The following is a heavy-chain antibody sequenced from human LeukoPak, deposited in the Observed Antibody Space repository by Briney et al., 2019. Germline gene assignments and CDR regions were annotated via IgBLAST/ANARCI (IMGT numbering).Heavy chain of an antibody. Sequence: SDTLSLTCTVSGGSISSYYWSWIRQPPGKGLEWIGYIYYSGSTNYNPSLKSRVTISVDTSKNQFSLKLSSVTAADTAVYYCARQARVGNWFDPWGQGTLVTVSS. CDR2: IYYSGST. V-gene: IGHV4-59*08. CDR3: ARQARVGNWFDP. J-gene: IGHJ5*02. CDR1: GGSISSYY. D-gene: IGHD1-26*01.